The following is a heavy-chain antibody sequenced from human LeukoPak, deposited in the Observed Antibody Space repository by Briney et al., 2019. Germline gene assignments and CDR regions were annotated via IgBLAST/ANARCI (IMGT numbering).Heavy chain of an antibody. CDR3: ARERYSGYDYDY. CDR2: INSDGSST. CDR1: GFTFSSYW. D-gene: IGHD5-12*01. Sequence: GGSLRLSCAASGFTFSSYWMHWVRQAPGKGLVWVSRINSDGSSTSYADSVKGRFTISRDNAKNSLYLQMNSLRAEDTAVYYCARERYSGYDYDYWGQGTLVTVSS. J-gene: IGHJ4*02. V-gene: IGHV3-74*01.